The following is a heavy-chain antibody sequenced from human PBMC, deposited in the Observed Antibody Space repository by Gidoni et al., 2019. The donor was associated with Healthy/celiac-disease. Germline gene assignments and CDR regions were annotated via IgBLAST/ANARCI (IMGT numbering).Heavy chain of an antibody. CDR1: GFSLSTSGMC. CDR2: IDWDDDK. J-gene: IGHJ5*02. V-gene: IGHV2-70*01. Sequence: QVTLRESGPALVKPTQTLTLTCTFSGFSLSTSGMCVSWIRQPPGKALEWLPLIDWDDDKYYSTSLKTRLTISKDTSKNQVVLTMTNMDPVDTATYYCARIRYSSSWYEWFDPWGQGTLVTVSS. CDR3: ARIRYSSSWYEWFDP. D-gene: IGHD6-13*01.